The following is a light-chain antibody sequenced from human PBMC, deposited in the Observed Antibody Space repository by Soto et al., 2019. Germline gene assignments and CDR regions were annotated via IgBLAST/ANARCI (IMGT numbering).Light chain of an antibody. CDR1: QSVSSW. CDR2: DAS. J-gene: IGKJ1*01. V-gene: IGKV1-5*01. Sequence: DIQMTQSPSTLSASVGDRVTITCRASQSVSSWLDWYQQKPGKAPRLLIYDASYLERGVPSRFSGSGSGTEVTLNISDLQPDDLATYYCQQYNSFWTFGQGTKVEI. CDR3: QQYNSFWT.